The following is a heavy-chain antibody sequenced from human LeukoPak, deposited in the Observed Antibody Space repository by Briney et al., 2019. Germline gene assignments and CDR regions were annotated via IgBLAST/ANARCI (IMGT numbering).Heavy chain of an antibody. CDR3: AGGEGEYSSSPDLDY. Sequence: TSVKVSCKSSGFTFTSSAVQWVRQARGQRLEWIGWIVVGSGNTNYAQKFQERVTITRDMSTSTAYMELSSLRSEDTAVYYCAGGEGEYSSSPDLDYWGQGTLVTVSS. J-gene: IGHJ4*02. CDR2: IVVGSGNT. D-gene: IGHD6-6*01. V-gene: IGHV1-58*01. CDR1: GFTFTSSA.